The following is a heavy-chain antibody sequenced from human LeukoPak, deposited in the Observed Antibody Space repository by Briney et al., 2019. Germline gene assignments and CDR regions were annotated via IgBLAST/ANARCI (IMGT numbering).Heavy chain of an antibody. CDR2: ISAYNGNT. CDR3: ARGGSVFLMVYYSLPALDY. J-gene: IGHJ4*02. Sequence: APVKVSCKASGYTFTSYGISWVRQAPGQGLEWMGWISAYNGNTNYAQKLQGRVTMTTDTSTSIAYMELRSLRSDDTAVYYCARGGSVFLMVYYSLPALDYWARGALVPVS. D-gene: IGHD3-9*01. CDR1: GYTFTSYG. V-gene: IGHV1-18*04.